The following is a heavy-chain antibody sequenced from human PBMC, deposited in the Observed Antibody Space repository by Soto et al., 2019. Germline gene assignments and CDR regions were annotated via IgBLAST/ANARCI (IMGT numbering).Heavy chain of an antibody. Sequence: QVQLVQSGAEVKKPGASVKVSCKASGYTFTGNYIHWVRQAPGQGLERMGWINPNSGGTNYAQKFQGWVTMTRDTSISTAYMELSRWKSDDTAVYYCARASSTVTFFDYWGQGTLVTVSS. V-gene: IGHV1-2*04. CDR1: GYTFTGNY. CDR3: ARASSTVTFFDY. CDR2: INPNSGGT. D-gene: IGHD4-17*01. J-gene: IGHJ4*02.